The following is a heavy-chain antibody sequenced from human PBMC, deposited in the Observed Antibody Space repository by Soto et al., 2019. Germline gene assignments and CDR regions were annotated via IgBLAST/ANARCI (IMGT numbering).Heavy chain of an antibody. CDR3: ATLTYCSSASCPNYYYVMDV. V-gene: IGHV3-21*06. Sequence: GGSLRRSCAASGFTFTTYILTWVCQAPGKGLEWVASIGSSSNYIYYADSVKGRFTISRDNAKNSLFLQMNSLRAEDTAVYYCATLTYCSSASCPNYYYVMDVWGQGTTVTVSS. J-gene: IGHJ6*02. CDR2: IGSSSNYI. D-gene: IGHD2-2*01. CDR1: GFTFTTYI.